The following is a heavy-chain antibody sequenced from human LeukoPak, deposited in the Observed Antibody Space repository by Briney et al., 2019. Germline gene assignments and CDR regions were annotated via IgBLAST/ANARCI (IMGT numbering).Heavy chain of an antibody. CDR3: AKDMVLWFGEYDY. CDR1: GSTFSSYA. CDR2: ISGSCGST. Sequence: QPGGSLRLSCAASGSTFSSYAMGWVRQAPGAGLEWVSAISGSCGSTYYADSVKGRFTISRDNSKNTLHLQMNSLRAEDTAVYYCAKDMVLWFGEYDYWGQGTLVTVSS. V-gene: IGHV3-23*01. D-gene: IGHD3-10*01. J-gene: IGHJ4*02.